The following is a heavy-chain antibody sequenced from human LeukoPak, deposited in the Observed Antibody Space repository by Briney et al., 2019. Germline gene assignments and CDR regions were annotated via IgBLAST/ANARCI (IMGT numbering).Heavy chain of an antibody. J-gene: IGHJ6*03. D-gene: IGHD3-10*01. CDR2: INHSGST. CDR1: GGSFSGYY. Sequence: SETLSLTCAVYGGSFSGYYWSWIRQPPGKGLEWIGEINHSGSTNYNPSLKSRVTISVDTSKNQFSLKLSSVTAADTAVYYCARVRGGWFGGRRDYYYYMDVWGKGTTVTISS. V-gene: IGHV4-34*01. CDR3: ARVRGGWFGGRRDYYYYMDV.